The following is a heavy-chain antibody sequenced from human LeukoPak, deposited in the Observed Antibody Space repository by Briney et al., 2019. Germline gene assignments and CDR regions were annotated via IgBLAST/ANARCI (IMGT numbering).Heavy chain of an antibody. D-gene: IGHD5-24*01. CDR1: GFTFRDYY. V-gene: IGHV3-11*01. CDR3: ATVRDGYKYVGGY. Sequence: GVSLRLSCAGSGFTFRDYYMSWIRQAPGKGLEGVTYISSSGSIIDYADSGKGPFTISRDNAKNSVLLQMNSLRAEDTAGYYCATVRDGYKYVGGYWGPGTRVTVSS. CDR2: ISSSGSII. J-gene: IGHJ4*02.